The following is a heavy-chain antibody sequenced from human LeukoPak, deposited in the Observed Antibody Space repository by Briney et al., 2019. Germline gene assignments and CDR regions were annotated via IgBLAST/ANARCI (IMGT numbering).Heavy chain of an antibody. CDR3: ARRGNIDY. CDR2: IKQDGTEK. CDR1: GFTFTTYW. V-gene: IGHV3-7*01. Sequence: PGGSLRLSCTASGFTFTTYWMSWVRHPPGKGLEWVANIKQDGTEKYYVDSVKGRFTISRDNAKNTLYLQMNSLRAEDTAVYYCARRGNIDYWGQGTLVTVSS. J-gene: IGHJ4*02. D-gene: IGHD3-10*01.